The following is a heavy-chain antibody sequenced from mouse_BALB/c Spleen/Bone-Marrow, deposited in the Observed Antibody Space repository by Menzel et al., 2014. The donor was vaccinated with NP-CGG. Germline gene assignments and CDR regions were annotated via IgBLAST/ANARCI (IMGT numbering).Heavy chain of an antibody. CDR2: ISSGSTAI. V-gene: IGHV5-17*02. J-gene: IGHJ1*01. CDR3: TRGGNWDDFDV. D-gene: IGHD4-1*01. Sequence: EVKVVESGGGLVQPGGSRKLSCAASGFTFXSFGMHWVRQAPEKGLEWVAYISSGSTAIFYAGTVKGQFTISRDNPKSPLFLQMTSLRSEDTAMYYCTRGGNWDDFDVWGAGTTVTVSS. CDR1: GFTFXSFG.